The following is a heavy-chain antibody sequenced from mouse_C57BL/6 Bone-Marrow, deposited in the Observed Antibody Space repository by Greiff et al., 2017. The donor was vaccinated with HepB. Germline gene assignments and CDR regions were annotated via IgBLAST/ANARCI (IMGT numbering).Heavy chain of an antibody. J-gene: IGHJ1*03. V-gene: IGHV5-6*01. D-gene: IGHD2-4*01. Sequence: EVKLQESGGDLVKPGGSLKLSCAASGFTFSSYGMSWVRQTPDKRLEWVATISSGGSYTYYTDSVKGRFTISRDNAKNTLYLQMSSLKSEDTAKYCCARHTDYDGLWYFDVWGTGTAVTVSS. CDR2: ISSGGSYT. CDR3: ARHTDYDGLWYFDV. CDR1: GFTFSSYG.